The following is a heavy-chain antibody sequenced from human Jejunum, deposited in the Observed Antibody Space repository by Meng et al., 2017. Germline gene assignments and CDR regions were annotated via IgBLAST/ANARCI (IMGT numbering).Heavy chain of an antibody. J-gene: IGHJ4*02. CDR1: GFTFSDHW. Sequence: GESPKISCAASGFTFSDHWMNWVRQAPGKGLEWVANINEDGRMKRTVDSVKGQFTISRDNAKNSVYLQMNNLTVEDTAMYYCLSWASRNYWGQGTLVTVSS. CDR3: LSWASRNY. V-gene: IGHV3-7*01. CDR2: INEDGRMK. D-gene: IGHD7-27*01.